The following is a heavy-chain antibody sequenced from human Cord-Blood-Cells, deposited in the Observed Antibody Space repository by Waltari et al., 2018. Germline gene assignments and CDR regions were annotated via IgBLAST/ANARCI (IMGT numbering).Heavy chain of an antibody. CDR1: GYPLTELY. D-gene: IGHD3-22*01. CDR3: ATDALKKRDSSGYYY. V-gene: IGHV1-24*01. CDR2: FEPEDGET. J-gene: IGHJ4*02. Sequence: QVQLALPGAEGKKPEASVKDSCRVSGYPLTELYLHWERLAPGKGLEWMGGFEPEDGETIYAQKFQGRVTMTEDTSTDTAYMELSSLRSEDTAVYYCATDALKKRDSSGYYYWGQGTLVTVSS.